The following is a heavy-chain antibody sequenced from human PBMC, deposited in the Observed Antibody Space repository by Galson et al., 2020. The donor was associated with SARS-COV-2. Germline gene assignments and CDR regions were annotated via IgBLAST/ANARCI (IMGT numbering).Heavy chain of an antibody. J-gene: IGHJ3*02. D-gene: IGHD4-17*01. CDR3: ARLHYGEYAPEAFDI. V-gene: IGHV4-30-2*01. CDR2: IPHSGGT. Sequence: SENLSLTCAVSGTSISRGSYSWNWIRQPPGKGLEWIGYIPHSGGTYYNQSLQSRVTISGDRSKNQFSLRLSSVTAADTAVYYCARLHYGEYAPEAFDIWGPGTRVTVAS. CDR1: GTSISRGSYS.